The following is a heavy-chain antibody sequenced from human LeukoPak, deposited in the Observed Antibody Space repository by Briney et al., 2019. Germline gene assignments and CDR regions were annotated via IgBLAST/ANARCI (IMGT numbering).Heavy chain of an antibody. V-gene: IGHV4-4*07. J-gene: IGHJ4*02. CDR3: ARAGSGALRD. Sequence: PGGSLRLSCAASGFTFDDYGMSWVRQAPGKGLEWIGLIYTSGGTNYNPSLKNRVTMSVDTSKNQFSLKLSSVTAADTAVYYCARAGSGALRDWGQGTLVTVSS. CDR1: GFTFDDYG. CDR2: IYTSGGT. D-gene: IGHD3-10*01.